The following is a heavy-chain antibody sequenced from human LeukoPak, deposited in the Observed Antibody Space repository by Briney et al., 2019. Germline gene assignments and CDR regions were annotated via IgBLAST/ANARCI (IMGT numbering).Heavy chain of an antibody. Sequence: ASVKVSCKASGYTFTDYYMHWVRQAPGQGLEWMGWINPNIGGTNYAQKFQGRVTMTRDKSISTAYMELYSLRSDDTAVYYCARQWLELAYYMDVWGKGTTVTVSS. CDR1: GYTFTDYY. D-gene: IGHD6-19*01. CDR2: INPNIGGT. CDR3: ARQWLELAYYMDV. V-gene: IGHV1-2*02. J-gene: IGHJ6*03.